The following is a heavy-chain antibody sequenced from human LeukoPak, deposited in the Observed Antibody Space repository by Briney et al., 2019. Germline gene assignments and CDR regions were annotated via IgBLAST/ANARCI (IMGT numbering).Heavy chain of an antibody. CDR3: ARGDLRVLEWLLYLFDY. V-gene: IGHV1-2*02. CDR2: INPNSGGT. J-gene: IGHJ4*02. CDR1: GYTFTGYY. D-gene: IGHD3-3*01. Sequence: ASVKVSCKASGYTFTGYYMHWVRQAPGQGLEWMGWINPNSGGTNYAQKFQGRVTMTRDTSISTAYMELSRLRSDDTAVYYCARGDLRVLEWLLYLFDYWGQGTLVTVSS.